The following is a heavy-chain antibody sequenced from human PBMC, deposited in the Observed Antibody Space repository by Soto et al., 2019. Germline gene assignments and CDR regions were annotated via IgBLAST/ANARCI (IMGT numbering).Heavy chain of an antibody. Sequence: GGSLRLSCAASGFTFSSYAMSWVRQAPGKGLEWVSAISGSGGSTYYADSVKGRFTISRDNSKNTLYLQMNSLRAEDTAVYYCAKGPVITIFGVVTGVPDPWGQGTLVTVSS. CDR1: GFTFSSYA. CDR3: AKGPVITIFGVVTGVPDP. D-gene: IGHD3-3*01. J-gene: IGHJ5*02. V-gene: IGHV3-23*01. CDR2: ISGSGGST.